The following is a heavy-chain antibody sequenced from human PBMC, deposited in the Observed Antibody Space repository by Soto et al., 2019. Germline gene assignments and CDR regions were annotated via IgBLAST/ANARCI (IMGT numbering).Heavy chain of an antibody. J-gene: IGHJ4*02. V-gene: IGHV4-39*01. CDR2: IYYSGST. D-gene: IGHD3-16*02. CDR3: ARQRGVIVYFDY. CDR1: GGSISSSSYY. Sequence: QLQLQESGPGLVKPSETLSLTCTVSGGSISSSSYYWGWIHQPPGKGLEWIGSIYYSGSTYYNPSLKSRVTISVDTSKNQFSLKLSSVTAADTAVYYCARQRGVIVYFDYWGQGTLVTVSS.